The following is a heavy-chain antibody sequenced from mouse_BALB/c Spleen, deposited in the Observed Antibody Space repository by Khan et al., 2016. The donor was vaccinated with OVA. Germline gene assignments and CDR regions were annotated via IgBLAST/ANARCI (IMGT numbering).Heavy chain of an antibody. CDR3: ARNYRSDVYFDY. D-gene: IGHD2-14*01. Sequence: VQLRQSGPELVKPGASVKMSCKASGYTFTSYVIHWVKQKPGQGLEWIGYIYPYNDGTKYNEKFKGKATLTSDKSSSTAYMELSSLTSEDSVVYYCARNYRSDVYFDYWGQGTTLTVSS. CDR1: GYTFTSYV. J-gene: IGHJ2*01. CDR2: IYPYNDGT. V-gene: IGHV1S136*01.